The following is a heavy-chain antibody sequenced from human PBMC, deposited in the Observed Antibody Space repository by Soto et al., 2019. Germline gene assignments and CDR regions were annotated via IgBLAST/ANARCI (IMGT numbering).Heavy chain of an antibody. J-gene: IGHJ4*02. CDR3: AREKGGYDRTYYFDY. CDR2: IYYSGST. Sequence: QVQLQESGPGLVKPSQTLSLTCTVSGGSISSGGYYWSWICQHPGKGLEWIGYIYYSGSTYYNPSLKSRVTISVDTSKNQFSLKLSSVTAADTAVYYCAREKGGYDRTYYFDYWGQGTLVTVSS. D-gene: IGHD5-12*01. CDR1: GGSISSGGYY. V-gene: IGHV4-31*03.